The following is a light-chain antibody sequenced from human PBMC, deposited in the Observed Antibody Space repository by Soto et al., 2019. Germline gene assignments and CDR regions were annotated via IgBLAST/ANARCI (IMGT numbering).Light chain of an antibody. Sequence: QSVLTQPPSVSGAPGQRVTISCTGSSSNIGAGYDVHWYQQLPGTAPKLLIHGNSNRPSGVPDRFSGSKSGTSASLAITGLRAEDEADYYCQSYDSSLSAGVFGGGTKLTVL. J-gene: IGLJ2*01. V-gene: IGLV1-40*01. CDR1: SSNIGAGYD. CDR3: QSYDSSLSAGV. CDR2: GNS.